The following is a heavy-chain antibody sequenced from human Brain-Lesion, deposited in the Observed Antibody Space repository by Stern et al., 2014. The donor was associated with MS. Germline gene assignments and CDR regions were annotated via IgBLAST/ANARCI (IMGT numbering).Heavy chain of an antibody. CDR1: GYRFTSNW. D-gene: IGHD6-6*01. V-gene: IGHV5-51*01. J-gene: IGHJ4*02. CDR2: IWPGDSDT. CDR3: ARRGDSSSSGFDY. Sequence: EVQLVESGAEVKKPGESLKISCKGSGYRFTSNWIGWVRQMPGKGLEWMGGIWPGDSDTRYSPSFQGQVTISADKSISTAYLQWSSLQASDTAMYYCARRGDSSSSGFDYWGQGTLVIVSS.